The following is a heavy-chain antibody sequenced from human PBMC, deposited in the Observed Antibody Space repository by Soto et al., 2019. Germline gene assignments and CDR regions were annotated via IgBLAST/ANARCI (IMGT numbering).Heavy chain of an antibody. CDR3: ARAGTRGGFLNGFDP. D-gene: IGHD3-10*01. J-gene: IGHJ5*02. Sequence: EVQLVESGGGLVQPGGSLRLSCAASGFTFSSYSMNWVRQAPGKGLEWVSYISSSSSTIYYADSVKGRFTISRDNAKNSLYLEMNGLRAEDTAVYYCARAGTRGGFLNGFDPWGQGTLVTVSS. CDR2: ISSSSSTI. V-gene: IGHV3-48*01. CDR1: GFTFSSYS.